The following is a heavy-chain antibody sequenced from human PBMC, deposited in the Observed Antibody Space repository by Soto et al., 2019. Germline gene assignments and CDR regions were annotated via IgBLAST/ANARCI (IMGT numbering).Heavy chain of an antibody. V-gene: IGHV4-59*01. Sequence: LSLTCTVSGGSIGSYYWSWIRQPPGKGLEWIGYIYYSGSTNYNPSLKSRVTISVDTSKNQFSLKLSSVTAADTAVYYCARGSHNWNAVYYYYYMDVWGKGTTVTVSS. CDR3: ARGSHNWNAVYYYYYMDV. CDR1: GGSIGSYY. CDR2: IYYSGST. D-gene: IGHD1-20*01. J-gene: IGHJ6*03.